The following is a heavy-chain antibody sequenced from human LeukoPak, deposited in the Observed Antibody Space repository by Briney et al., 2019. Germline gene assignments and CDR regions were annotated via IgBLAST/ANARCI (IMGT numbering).Heavy chain of an antibody. V-gene: IGHV3-53*01. D-gene: IGHD6-13*01. J-gene: IGHJ4*02. Sequence: GGSLRLSCAGSGFTVSSNYMTWVRQAPGKGLEWVSVIYSDGRTYYADSVKGRFTISRDNSKNTVYLQMNSLRAEDTALYYCALAGYRSSGLGVWGQGTLVTVSS. CDR2: IYSDGRT. CDR3: ALAGYRSSGLGV. CDR1: GFTVSSNY.